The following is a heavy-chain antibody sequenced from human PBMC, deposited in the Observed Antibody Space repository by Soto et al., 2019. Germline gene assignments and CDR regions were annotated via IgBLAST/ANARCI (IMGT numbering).Heavy chain of an antibody. Sequence: GGSLRLSCAASGFTFSSYGMHWVCQAPGKGLEWVAVISYDGSNKYYADSVKGRFTISRDNSKNTLYLQMNSLRAEDTAVYYCAKDVQYCSGGSCYDAFDIWGQGTMVTVSS. CDR2: ISYDGSNK. CDR3: AKDVQYCSGGSCYDAFDI. D-gene: IGHD2-15*01. V-gene: IGHV3-30*18. CDR1: GFTFSSYG. J-gene: IGHJ3*02.